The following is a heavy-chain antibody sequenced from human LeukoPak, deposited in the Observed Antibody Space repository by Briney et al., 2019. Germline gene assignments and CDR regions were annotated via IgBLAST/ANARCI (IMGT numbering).Heavy chain of an antibody. CDR2: INPSGGST. CDR1: GYTFTSYY. V-gene: IGHV1-46*01. J-gene: IGHJ4*02. Sequence: ASVKVSCKASGYTFTSYYMHWVRQAPGQGLEWMGIINPSGGSTSYAQKFQGRVTMTRDMSTSTVYMELSSLRSEDTAVYYCARDGPVAGIDQKSFDYWGQGTLVTVSS. CDR3: ARDGPVAGIDQKSFDY. D-gene: IGHD6-19*01.